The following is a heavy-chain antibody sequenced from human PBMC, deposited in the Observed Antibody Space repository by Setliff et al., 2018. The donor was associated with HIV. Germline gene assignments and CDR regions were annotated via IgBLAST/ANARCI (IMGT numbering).Heavy chain of an antibody. J-gene: IGHJ4*02. V-gene: IGHV5-51*01. D-gene: IGHD3-3*01. CDR2: IYPADSDT. CDR1: GYSFTSYW. Sequence: GESLKISCKASGYSFTSYWIHWVRQTPGKGLEWLGSIYPADSDTRYSPSFRGQVSISDDKSISTAYLQWRSLKASDNAIYYCARARTIAYWSDSLAFWGQGTLVTVSS. CDR3: ARARTIAYWSDSLAF.